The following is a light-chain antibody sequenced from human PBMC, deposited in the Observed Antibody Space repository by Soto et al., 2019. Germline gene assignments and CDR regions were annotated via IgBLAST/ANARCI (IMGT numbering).Light chain of an antibody. CDR2: GDS. V-gene: IGLV3-21*02. CDR1: NIGSKS. CDR3: QVWAGSSDEV. Sequence: SSELTQPPSVSVAPGQTASITCGGTNIGSKSVQWYQQKPGQAPVLVVYGDSDRPSGIPERFSGSKSGSTATLTITWVEAGDEADYYCQVWAGSSDEVFGGGTKLTVL. J-gene: IGLJ2*01.